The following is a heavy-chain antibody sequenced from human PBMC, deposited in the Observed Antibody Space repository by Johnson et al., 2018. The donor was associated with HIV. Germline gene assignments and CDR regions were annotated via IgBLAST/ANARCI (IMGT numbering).Heavy chain of an antibody. D-gene: IGHD3-16*01. Sequence: QVQLVESGGGVVQPGGSLRLSCAASGFTFSNYGMHWVRQAPGKGLEWVSVIWYDGSNKYYTDSVKGRFTISRDNSKNTLFLQMNSLRAEDTAVDYCAKGDYEGRRAAFDIWGQGTMVTVSS. CDR3: AKGDYEGRRAAFDI. CDR1: GFTFSNYG. J-gene: IGHJ3*02. V-gene: IGHV3-33*06. CDR2: IWYDGSNK.